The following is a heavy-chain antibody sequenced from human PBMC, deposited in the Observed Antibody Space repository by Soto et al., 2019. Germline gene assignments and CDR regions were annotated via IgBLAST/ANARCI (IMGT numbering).Heavy chain of an antibody. CDR3: ARGDLRFLQGIDS. V-gene: IGHV3-11*01. D-gene: IGHD3-3*01. Sequence: QMQLVESGGGLVKPGGSLRLSCAASTFTFTDSRFTFSDYYINWIRQGPGKGLEWLATISSSGTTTFYAESVKGRFTISRDNAKNSVFLQMTSLGYADTAVYYCARGDLRFLQGIDSWGQGTLVTVSS. CDR2: ISSSGTTT. J-gene: IGHJ5*01. CDR1: TFTFTDSRFTFSDYY.